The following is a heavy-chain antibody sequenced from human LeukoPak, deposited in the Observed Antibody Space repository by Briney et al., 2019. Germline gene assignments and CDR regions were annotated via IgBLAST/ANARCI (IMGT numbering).Heavy chain of an antibody. CDR3: ATHNRGMDV. Sequence: SETLSLTCAVSGGSVSRGDYYWSWIRQPPGKGLEWIGHIYNSGTTNYNPSLKSRVTISVDTSKNQFSLKLNSVTAADTAVYFCATHNRGMDVWGQGPTVTVS. CDR1: GGSVSRGDYY. V-gene: IGHV4-61*08. CDR2: IYNSGTT. D-gene: IGHD1-1*01. J-gene: IGHJ6*02.